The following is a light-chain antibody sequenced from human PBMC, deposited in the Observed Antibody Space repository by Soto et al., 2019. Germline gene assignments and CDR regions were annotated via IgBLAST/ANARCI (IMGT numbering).Light chain of an antibody. CDR1: PSLVHSDGNTY. J-gene: IGKJ2*01. CDR2: MIS. V-gene: IGKV2-24*01. CDR3: MQATQAYT. Sequence: DIVLTQTPLSSPVTLGQPASISCRSSPSLVHSDGNTYLTWRQQRPCQPPRLLIYMISNRFSGVPERFSGSGAGTDFTLKISRVEAEDVGVYYCMQATQAYTFGQGTKLEIK.